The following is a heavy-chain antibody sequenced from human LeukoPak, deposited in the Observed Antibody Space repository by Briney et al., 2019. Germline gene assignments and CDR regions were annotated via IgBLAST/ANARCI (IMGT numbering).Heavy chain of an antibody. CDR2: ISSSGSTI. Sequence: PGGSLRLSCAASGFTFSRYEMNWVRQAPGKGLEWVSYISSSGSTIYYADSVKGRFTISRDNAKNSLYLLMNSLRAEDTSVYYCARGPLGGDYYFDYWGHGALVTVSS. D-gene: IGHD2-21*02. CDR3: ARGPLGGDYYFDY. CDR1: GFTFSRYE. J-gene: IGHJ4*01. V-gene: IGHV3-48*03.